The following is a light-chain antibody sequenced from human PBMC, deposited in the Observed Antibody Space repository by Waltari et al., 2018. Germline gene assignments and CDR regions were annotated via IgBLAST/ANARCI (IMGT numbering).Light chain of an antibody. V-gene: IGKV3-20*01. CDR3: QKYEALPAT. CDR2: GAS. J-gene: IGKJ1*01. CDR1: QSVGRY. Sequence: EIVLTQSPGTLSLSPGERATLSCRASQSVGRYLAWYQQKPGQAPRLLIYGASTRATGIPDRFSGRGSGTDFSLIISRLEPEDFAVYFCQKYEALPATFGQGTKVEIK.